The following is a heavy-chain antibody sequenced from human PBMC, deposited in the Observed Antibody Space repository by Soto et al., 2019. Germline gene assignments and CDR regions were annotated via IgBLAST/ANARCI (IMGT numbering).Heavy chain of an antibody. Sequence: ASVKVSCKASGYSFTGYSMHWVRQAPGQGLEWMGWINPKNGATNYAQKFQGWVTMIRDTSISTAYMELRNLKSDDTAVYYCAREKMVRGVNHFDSWGQGTLVTVSS. CDR3: AREKMVRGVNHFDS. V-gene: IGHV1-2*04. D-gene: IGHD3-10*01. CDR1: GYSFTGYS. CDR2: INPKNGAT. J-gene: IGHJ4*02.